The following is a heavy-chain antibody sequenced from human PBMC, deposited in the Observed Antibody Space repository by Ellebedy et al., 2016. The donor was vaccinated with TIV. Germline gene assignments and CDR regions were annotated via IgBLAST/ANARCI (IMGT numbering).Heavy chain of an antibody. Sequence: KVSXXGSGYSFTSYWIGWVRQMPGKGLEWMGIIYPGDSDTGYSPSFQGQVTISADKSISTAYLQWSSLKASDTAMYYCARQLERVPGHNWFDPWGQGTLATVSS. D-gene: IGHD6-13*01. CDR2: IYPGDSDT. J-gene: IGHJ5*02. CDR1: GYSFTSYW. V-gene: IGHV5-51*01. CDR3: ARQLERVPGHNWFDP.